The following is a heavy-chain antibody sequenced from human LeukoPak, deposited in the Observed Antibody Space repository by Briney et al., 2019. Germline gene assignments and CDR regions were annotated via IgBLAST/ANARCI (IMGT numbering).Heavy chain of an antibody. J-gene: IGHJ5*02. CDR3: ASHSYGYNH. D-gene: IGHD3-16*01. CDR2: IKQDGSEK. CDR1: GIIITSYW. Sequence: PGGSLRLSCAASGIIITSYWMSWVRQTPGKGLEWVANIKQDGSEKNYVDSVKGRFTIFRDNARNSPYLQMSSLRAEDTAVYYCASHSYGYNHWSQGTLVIVSS. V-gene: IGHV3-7*01.